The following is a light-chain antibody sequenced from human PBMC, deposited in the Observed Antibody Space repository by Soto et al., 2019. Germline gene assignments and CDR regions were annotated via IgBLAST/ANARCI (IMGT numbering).Light chain of an antibody. CDR3: HKTDSIPET. CDR1: HSISLF. J-gene: IGKJ1*01. CDR2: AAS. V-gene: IGKV1-39*01. Sequence: DIQMTQSPSSLSASVGDTVTITCRASHSISLFLNWYQQKPGKAPKLLIYAASSLQSGVPSRFTGNGSGTDFTVYICSLQPEDFATYSCHKTDSIPETFGQGTKVEIK.